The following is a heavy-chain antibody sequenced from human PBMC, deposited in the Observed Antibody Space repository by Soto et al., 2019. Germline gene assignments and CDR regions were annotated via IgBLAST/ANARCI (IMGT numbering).Heavy chain of an antibody. CDR1: GGTFSSYA. J-gene: IGHJ4*02. V-gene: IGHV1-69*01. D-gene: IGHD3-16*02. CDR2: IIPIFGTA. CDR3: ARVSHDYVWGSSRRDFDY. Sequence: QVQLVQSGAEVKKPGSSVKVSCKASGGTFSSYAISWVRQAPGQGLEWMGGIIPIFGTANYAQKFQGRVTITADESTSTAYMELSSLRSEDTAVYYCARVSHDYVWGSSRRDFDYWGQGTLVTVSS.